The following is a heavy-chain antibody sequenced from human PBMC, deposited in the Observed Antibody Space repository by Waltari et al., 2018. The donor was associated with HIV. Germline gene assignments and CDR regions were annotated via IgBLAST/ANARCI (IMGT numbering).Heavy chain of an antibody. CDR1: GFTFSSYG. J-gene: IGHJ4*02. Sequence: QVQLVESGGGVVQPGRSLRLSCAASGFTFSSYGMHWARQAPGKGLEWVAVISNDGTNKYYADSVKGRFTISRDNSKNTLYLQMNSLRAEDTAVYYCAKGGYYGSGSYHDYWGQGTLVTVSS. CDR2: ISNDGTNK. D-gene: IGHD3-10*01. CDR3: AKGGYYGSGSYHDY. V-gene: IGHV3-30*18.